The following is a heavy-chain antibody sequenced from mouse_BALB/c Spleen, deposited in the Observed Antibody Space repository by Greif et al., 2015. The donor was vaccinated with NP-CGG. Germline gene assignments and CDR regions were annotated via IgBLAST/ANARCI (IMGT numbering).Heavy chain of an antibody. CDR2: IYYSGTI. D-gene: IGHD2-2*01. V-gene: IGHV3-5*02. Sequence: EVQLQESGPGLVKPSQTVSLTCTVTGISITTGNYRWSWIRQFPGNKLEWIGYIYYSGTITYNPSLTSRTTITRDTSENQFFLEMNSLTAEDTATYYCARYGYDYFDYWGQGTTLTVSS. J-gene: IGHJ2*01. CDR3: ARYGYDYFDY. CDR1: GISITTGNYR.